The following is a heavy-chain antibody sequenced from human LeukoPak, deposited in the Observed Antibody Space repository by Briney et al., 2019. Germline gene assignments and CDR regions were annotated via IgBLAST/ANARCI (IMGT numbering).Heavy chain of an antibody. CDR2: FHREDNKG. V-gene: IGHV1-24*01. Sequence: GASVKVSCKVSGYILPDLSIHWVRQIRGKGVEWLGGFHREDNKGTAAQTFQDRVTMTGDTSTDTFYMALSSLRSDDTAVYYCSIDPYGSGSYRSPGHWGQGTLVTVSS. J-gene: IGHJ4*02. CDR1: GYILPDLS. D-gene: IGHD3-10*01. CDR3: SIDPYGSGSYRSPGH.